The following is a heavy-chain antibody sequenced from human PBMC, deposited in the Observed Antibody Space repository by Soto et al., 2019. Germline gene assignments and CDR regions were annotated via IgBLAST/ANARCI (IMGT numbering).Heavy chain of an antibody. CDR2: ISSGGSNI. Sequence: PGGSLRLSCVGSGFTFSDYYITWIRQAPGKGLEWVSYISSGGSNIYYADSVKGRFTISRDNAKNSVLLEMSSLRAEDTAVYYCVRRRNNGCDYWGQGTLVTVSS. J-gene: IGHJ4*02. CDR1: GFTFSDYY. V-gene: IGHV3-11*01. CDR3: VRRRNNGCDY. D-gene: IGHD2-8*01.